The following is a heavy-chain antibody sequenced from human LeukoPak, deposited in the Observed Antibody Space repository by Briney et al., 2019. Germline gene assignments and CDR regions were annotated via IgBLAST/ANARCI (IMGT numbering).Heavy chain of an antibody. CDR2: ISYDGSNK. V-gene: IGHV3-30-3*01. CDR3: AGLSLYGWTGFPLDY. Sequence: PGGSLRLSCAASGFTFSSYAMHWVCQAPGKGLEWVAVISYDGSNKYYADSVKGRFTISRDNSKNTLYLQMNSLRAEDTAVYYCAGLSLYGWTGFPLDYWGQGTLVTVSS. CDR1: GFTFSSYA. J-gene: IGHJ4*02. D-gene: IGHD6-19*01.